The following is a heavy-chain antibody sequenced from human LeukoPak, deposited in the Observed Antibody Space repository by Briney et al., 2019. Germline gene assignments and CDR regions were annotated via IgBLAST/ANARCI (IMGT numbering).Heavy chain of an antibody. J-gene: IGHJ3*02. Sequence: ASVKVSCKTSGYTFSSYGYSWVRQAPGQGLEWMGWVSPYNGNTRYQEKFQGRVTMTTDTSASTVYMELRSLRSDDTAVYYCARETRYIVTGKYNASDIWGQGTMVTVSS. D-gene: IGHD5-12*01. CDR2: VSPYNGNT. CDR3: ARETRYIVTGKYNASDI. CDR1: GYTFSSYG. V-gene: IGHV1-18*01.